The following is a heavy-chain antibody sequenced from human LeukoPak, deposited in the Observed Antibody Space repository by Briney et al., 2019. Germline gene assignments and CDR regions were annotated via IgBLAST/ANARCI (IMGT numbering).Heavy chain of an antibody. J-gene: IGHJ6*02. V-gene: IGHV3-48*01. CDR1: GFTFSNAW. CDR2: ISSSSNTI. Sequence: AGGSLRLSCAASGFTFSNAWMNWVRQAPGKGLEWVSYISSSSNTIYYADSVKGRFTISRDNAKSSLYLQMNSLRAEDTAVYYCARDLAHYYGMDVWGQGTTVTVSS. CDR3: ARDLAHYYGMDV.